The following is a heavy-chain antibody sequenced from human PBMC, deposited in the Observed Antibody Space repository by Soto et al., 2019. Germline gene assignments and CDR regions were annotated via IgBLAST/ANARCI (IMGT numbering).Heavy chain of an antibody. J-gene: IGHJ6*02. Sequence: SDTLSLTCAVYRGSFPGSYWSWIRQPPGKGLEWIGEINHSGSTNYNPSLKSRVTISVDTSKNQFSLKLSSVTAADTAVYYCAREGVAGGTYYYYYYGMDVWGQGTTVS. V-gene: IGHV4-34*01. CDR2: INHSGST. CDR3: AREGVAGGTYYYYYYGMDV. CDR1: RGSFPGSY. D-gene: IGHD6-19*01.